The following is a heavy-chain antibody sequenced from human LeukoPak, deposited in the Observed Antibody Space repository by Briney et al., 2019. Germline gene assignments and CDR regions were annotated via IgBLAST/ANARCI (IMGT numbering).Heavy chain of an antibody. J-gene: IGHJ4*02. CDR1: GFTFSSYG. D-gene: IGHD6-13*01. CDR2: ISGGGGST. V-gene: IGHV3-23*01. Sequence: GGSLRLSCAASGFTFSSYGMSWVRQAPGKGLEWVSAISGGGGSTYYADSVKGRFTISRDNSKNTLYLQMNSLRAEDTAVYYCAKVSQPGYSSSWYYFDYWGQGTLVTVSS. CDR3: AKVSQPGYSSSWYYFDY.